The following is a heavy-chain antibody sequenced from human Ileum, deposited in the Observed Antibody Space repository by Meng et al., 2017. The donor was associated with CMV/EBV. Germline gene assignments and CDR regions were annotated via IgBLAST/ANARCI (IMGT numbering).Heavy chain of an antibody. CDR2: IYYSGST. Sequence: TCTVSGGSISSGGYYWSWIRQHPGKGLEWIGYIYYSGSTYYNPSLKSRVTISVDTSKNQFSLKLSSVTAADTAVYYCARESRVLGFDYWGQGTLVTVSS. D-gene: IGHD3-16*01. V-gene: IGHV4-31*03. J-gene: IGHJ4*02. CDR3: ARESRVLGFDY. CDR1: GGSISSGGYY.